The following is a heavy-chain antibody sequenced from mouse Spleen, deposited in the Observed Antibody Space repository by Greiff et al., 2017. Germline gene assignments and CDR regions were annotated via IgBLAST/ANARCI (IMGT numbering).Heavy chain of an antibody. CDR2: ISDGGSYT. J-gene: IGHJ2*01. CDR1: GFTFSSYA. Sequence: EVQRVESGGGLVKPGGSLKLSCAASGFTFSSYAMSWVRQTPEKRLEWVATISDGGSYTYYQDNVKGRFTISRDNAKNNLYLQMSHLKSEDTAMYYCAREGLRRLYYFGYWGQGTTLTVSS. D-gene: IGHD2-4*01. V-gene: IGHV5-4*01. CDR3: AREGLRRLYYFGY.